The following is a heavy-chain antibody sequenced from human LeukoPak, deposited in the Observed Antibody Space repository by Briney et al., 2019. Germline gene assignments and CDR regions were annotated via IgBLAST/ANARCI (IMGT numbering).Heavy chain of an antibody. CDR3: ARGADSSGYYSIFYFDY. CDR2: IYYSGST. CDR1: GGSISSYY. D-gene: IGHD3-22*01. J-gene: IGHJ4*02. V-gene: IGHV4-59*01. Sequence: PSETLSLTCTVSGGSISSYYWSWIRQPPGKGLEWIGYIYYSGSTNYNASLKSRVTISVDTSKNQFSLKLSSVTAADTAVYYCARGADSSGYYSIFYFDYWGQGTLVTVSS.